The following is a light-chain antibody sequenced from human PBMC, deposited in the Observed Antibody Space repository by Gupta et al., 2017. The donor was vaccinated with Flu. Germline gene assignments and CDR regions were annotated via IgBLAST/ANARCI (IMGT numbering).Light chain of an antibody. CDR3: QQYHNWPPWT. J-gene: IGKJ1*01. CDR1: QNINTN. CDR2: DAS. V-gene: IGKV3-15*01. Sequence: ERATLSCRASQNINTNLAWYQQKPGQSPRVIIYDASTRATDIPARFSGSGSGTDFTLAISSLQSEDFAIYYCQQYHNWPPWTFGQGTKVEVK.